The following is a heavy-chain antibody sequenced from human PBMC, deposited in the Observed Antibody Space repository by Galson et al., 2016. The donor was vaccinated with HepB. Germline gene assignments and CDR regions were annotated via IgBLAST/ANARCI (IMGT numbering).Heavy chain of an antibody. CDR1: GFTFSSYA. CDR2: ISGSGANT. Sequence: SLRLSCAASGFTFSSYAMTWVRQAPGKGLEWVSGISGSGANTYYANAVKGRFTISRGNSNNTLYLQVNSLRAEDTALYFCARYSNSWAPFDYWGQGSLVTVSS. V-gene: IGHV3-23*01. J-gene: IGHJ4*02. CDR3: ARYSNSWAPFDY. D-gene: IGHD6-13*01.